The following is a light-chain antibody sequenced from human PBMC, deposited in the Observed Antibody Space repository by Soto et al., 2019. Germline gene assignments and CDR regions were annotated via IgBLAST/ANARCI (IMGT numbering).Light chain of an antibody. CDR1: SSNIGAGYD. CDR3: QSYDSSLSGSWV. J-gene: IGLJ3*02. CDR2: GNS. Sequence: QTVVTQPPSVSGAPGQRVTISFTGSSSNIGAGYDVHWYQQLPGTAPKLLIYGNSNRPSGVPDRFSGSKSGTSASLAITGLQAEDGADYYCQSYDSSLSGSWVFGGGTQLTVL. V-gene: IGLV1-40*01.